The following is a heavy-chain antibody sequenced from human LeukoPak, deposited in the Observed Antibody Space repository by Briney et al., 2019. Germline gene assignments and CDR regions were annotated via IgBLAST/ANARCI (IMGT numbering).Heavy chain of an antibody. CDR3: AKDYYGSGSYYGALGY. D-gene: IGHD3-10*01. J-gene: IGHJ4*02. Sequence: SGGSLRLSCAASGFTFSSYGMHWVRQAPGKGLEWVAFIRYDGSNKYYADSVKGRFTISRDNSKNTLYLQMNSLRAEDTAVYYCAKDYYGSGSYYGALGYWGQGTLVTVSS. V-gene: IGHV3-30*02. CDR2: IRYDGSNK. CDR1: GFTFSSYG.